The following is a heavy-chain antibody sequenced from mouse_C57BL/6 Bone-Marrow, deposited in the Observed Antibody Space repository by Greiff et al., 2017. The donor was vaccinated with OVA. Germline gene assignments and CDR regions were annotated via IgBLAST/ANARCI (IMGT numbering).Heavy chain of an antibody. Sequence: EVQGVESGAELVRPGASVKLSCTASGFNIKDDYMHWVKQRPEQGLEWIGWIDPENGDTEYASKFQGKATITADTSSNTAYLQLSSLTSEDTAVYYCTTVYDGYSDYWGQGTTLTVSS. CDR1: GFNIKDDY. CDR3: TTVYDGYSDY. CDR2: IDPENGDT. J-gene: IGHJ2*01. D-gene: IGHD2-3*01. V-gene: IGHV14-4*01.